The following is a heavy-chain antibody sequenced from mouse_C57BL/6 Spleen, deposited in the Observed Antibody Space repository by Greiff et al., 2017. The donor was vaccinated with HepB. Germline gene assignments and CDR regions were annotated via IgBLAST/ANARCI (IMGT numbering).Heavy chain of an antibody. J-gene: IGHJ1*03. D-gene: IGHD1-3*01. V-gene: IGHV1-54*01. CDR3: AREWDSYWYFDV. CDR1: GYAFTNYL. Sequence: VKVVESGAELVRPGTSVKVSCKASGYAFTNYLIEWVKQRPGQGLEWIGVINPGSGGTNYNEKFKGKATLTADKSSSTAYMQLSSLTSEDSAVYFCAREWDSYWYFDVWGTGTTVTVSS. CDR2: INPGSGGT.